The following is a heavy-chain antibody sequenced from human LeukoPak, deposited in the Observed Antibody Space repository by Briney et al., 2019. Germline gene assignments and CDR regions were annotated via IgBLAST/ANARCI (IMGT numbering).Heavy chain of an antibody. J-gene: IGHJ6*03. CDR3: ARGYCSSTSCWPSYYYYMDV. V-gene: IGHV3-66*02. Sequence: GGSLRLSCAASGFTVSSNYMSWVRQAPGKGLEWVSIIYSGGSTYYADSVKGRFTISRDNSKSTLYLQMGSLRAEDMAVYYCARGYCSSTSCWPSYYYYMDVWGKGTTVTVSS. CDR2: IYSGGST. D-gene: IGHD2-2*01. CDR1: GFTVSSNY.